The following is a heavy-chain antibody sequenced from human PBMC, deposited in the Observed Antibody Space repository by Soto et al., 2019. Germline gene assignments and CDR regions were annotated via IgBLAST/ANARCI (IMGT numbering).Heavy chain of an antibody. CDR1: GYSISSGYY. V-gene: IGHV4-38-2*01. J-gene: IGHJ4*02. CDR2: IYHSGST. D-gene: IGHD2-15*01. Sequence: PSETLSLTCAVSGYSISSGYYWGRIRQPPGKGLEWIGSIYHSGSTYYNPSLKSRVTISVDTSKNQFSLKLSSVTAADTAVYYCARAKHGNPFDYWGQGTLVTVSS. CDR3: ARAKHGNPFDY.